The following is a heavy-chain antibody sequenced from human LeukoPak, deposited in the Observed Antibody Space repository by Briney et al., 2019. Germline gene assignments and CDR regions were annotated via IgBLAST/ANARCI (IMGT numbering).Heavy chain of an antibody. CDR3: ARDGGDLLRVDY. CDR1: GYTFSSFG. CDR2: ISVYNGDT. J-gene: IGHJ4*02. V-gene: IGHV1-18*01. Sequence: ASVKVSCKASGYTFSSFGFMWVRQAPGQGLDWMGWISVYNGDTRYAQKFQGRVTMTTDTSTSTAYMELRSLTSDDTAVYYCARDGGDLLRVDYWGQGTQVTVSP. D-gene: IGHD1-26*01.